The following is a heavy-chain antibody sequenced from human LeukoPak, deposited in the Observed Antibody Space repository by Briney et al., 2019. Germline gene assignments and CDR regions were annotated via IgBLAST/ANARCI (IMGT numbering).Heavy chain of an antibody. CDR2: IYYSGST. Sequence: SETLPLTCTVSGASIISYYWSWFRQPPGKRLEWIGHIYYSGSTNYNPSLKSRVTISVDTSKNQFSLKLSSVTAADTAVYYCASRSSIWSGYQDTLYYFDSWGQGTLVTVSS. CDR1: GASIISYY. CDR3: ASRSSIWSGYQDTLYYFDS. V-gene: IGHV4-59*01. D-gene: IGHD3-3*01. J-gene: IGHJ4*02.